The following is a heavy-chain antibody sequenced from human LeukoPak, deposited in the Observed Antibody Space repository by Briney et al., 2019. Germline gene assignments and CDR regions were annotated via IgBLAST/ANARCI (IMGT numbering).Heavy chain of an antibody. CDR2: IYSGGST. V-gene: IGHV3-53*01. Sequence: GGSLRLSCAASGFTVSSNYMSWVRQAPGTGLEWVSVIYSGGSTYYADSVKGRFTISRDNSKNTLYLQMNSLRGEDTAVYYCARGRSGSYYDYWGQGTLVTVSS. CDR3: ARGRSGSYYDY. J-gene: IGHJ4*02. CDR1: GFTVSSNY. D-gene: IGHD1-26*01.